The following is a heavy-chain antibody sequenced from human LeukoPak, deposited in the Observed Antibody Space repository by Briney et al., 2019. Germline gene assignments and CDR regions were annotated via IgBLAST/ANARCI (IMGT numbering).Heavy chain of an antibody. J-gene: IGHJ4*02. V-gene: IGHV3-21*01. Sequence: GGSLRLSCAASGFTFSSYSMNWVRQAPGKGLEWVSSISSSSSYIYYADSVKGRFTISRDNAKNSLYLQMNSLRAEDTAVYYCATAPGIAVAGDYWGQGTLVTVSS. CDR2: ISSSSSYI. D-gene: IGHD6-19*01. CDR3: ATAPGIAVAGDY. CDR1: GFTFSSYS.